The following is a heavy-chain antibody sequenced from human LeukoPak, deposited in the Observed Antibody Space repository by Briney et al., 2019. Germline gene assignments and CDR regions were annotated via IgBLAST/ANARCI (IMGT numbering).Heavy chain of an antibody. CDR3: ARESIAAATPYYFDY. Sequence: PGRSLRLSCAASGFTFSSYGMHWVRQAPGKGLEWVAVIWYDGSNKYYADSVKGRFTISRDNSKNTLYLQMNSLRAEDTAVYYCARESIAAATPYYFDYWGQGTLVTVSS. J-gene: IGHJ4*02. V-gene: IGHV3-33*08. CDR1: GFTFSSYG. CDR2: IWYDGSNK. D-gene: IGHD6-13*01.